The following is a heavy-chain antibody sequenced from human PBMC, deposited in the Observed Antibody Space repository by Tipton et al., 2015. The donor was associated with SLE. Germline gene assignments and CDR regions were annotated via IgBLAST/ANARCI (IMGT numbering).Heavy chain of an antibody. D-gene: IGHD3-10*01. CDR3: AGAAPGVQGVNDAFDI. V-gene: IGHV4-34*01. CDR2: INHRGST. CDR1: GGSFSGYY. J-gene: IGHJ3*02. Sequence: TLSLTCAVYGGSFSGYYWSWIRQPPGKGLEWIGEINHRGSTNYTPSLKSRVTTSVDTSKNQFSLKLSTVTAADTAVYYCAGAAPGVQGVNDAFDIWGQGTMVTVSS.